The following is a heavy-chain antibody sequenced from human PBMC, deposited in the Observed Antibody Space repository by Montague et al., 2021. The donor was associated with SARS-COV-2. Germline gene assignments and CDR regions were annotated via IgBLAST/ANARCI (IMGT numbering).Heavy chain of an antibody. V-gene: IGHV4-34*01. CDR3: ARGTRAVQITPGFRY. CDR1: GGSFHTFS. Sequence: SETLSLTCAVYGGSFHTFSWGWIRQSPGKGLEWIGEVDYTGNTKYNPSLKSRVTISVGTSKNQFSLNLTSVTAADTAIYYCARGTRAVQITPGFRYWGQGTQVAVSS. J-gene: IGHJ4*02. CDR2: VDYTGNT. D-gene: IGHD5-24*01.